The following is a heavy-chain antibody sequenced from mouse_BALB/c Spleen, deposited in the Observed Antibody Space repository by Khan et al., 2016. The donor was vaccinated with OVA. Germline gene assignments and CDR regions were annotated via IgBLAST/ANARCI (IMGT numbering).Heavy chain of an antibody. CDR3: ARERRLGGFAY. CDR2: IWGDGNT. CDR1: GFSLTDYG. Sequence: QVQLQQSGPGLVAPSQNLSITCTVSGFSLTDYGVNWVRQPPGKGLEWLGMIWGDGNTDYNSALNSRLSISKDNSKSQVFLKMQSLQTGDTASYYCARERRLGGFAYWGQGTLVTVSA. D-gene: IGHD1-2*01. J-gene: IGHJ3*01. V-gene: IGHV2-6-7*01.